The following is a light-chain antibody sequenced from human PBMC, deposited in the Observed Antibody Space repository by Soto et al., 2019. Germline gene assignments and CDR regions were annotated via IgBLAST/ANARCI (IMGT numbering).Light chain of an antibody. Sequence: QSVLTQPPSASGTPGQRVTISCSGSSSNIGSNTVNWYQQPPGTAPKLLICTNNQRPSGVPDRFSGSKSGTSASLAISGLQSEDEADYYCAAWDDSLNGVVFGGGTKVTVL. CDR3: AAWDDSLNGVV. CDR2: TNN. J-gene: IGLJ2*01. CDR1: SSNIGSNT. V-gene: IGLV1-44*01.